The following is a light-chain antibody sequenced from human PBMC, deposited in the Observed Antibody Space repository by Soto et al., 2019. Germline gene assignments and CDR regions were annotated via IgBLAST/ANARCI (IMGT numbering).Light chain of an antibody. V-gene: IGKV2-30*01. CDR1: QSLVFSDGNTY. CDR3: MQGTHRPRT. Sequence: DVVMTQSPLSLPVTLGQPASISCRSSQSLVFSDGNTYLNWFHQRPGQSPRRLIYKVSYRDSGVPDRFSASGSGTDFTLKISRVEAEDVGVYYCMQGTHRPRTFGQGTKVEIK. J-gene: IGKJ1*01. CDR2: KVS.